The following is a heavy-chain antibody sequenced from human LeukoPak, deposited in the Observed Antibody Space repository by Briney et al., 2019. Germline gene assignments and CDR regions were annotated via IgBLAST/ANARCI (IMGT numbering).Heavy chain of an antibody. Sequence: GGSLRLSCAASGFTVSTNCMTWVRQAPGKGLEWVSTIYSGGTTYYADAVMGRFTISRHNSRNTLYLQMNSLRAEDTAVYYCARVDTVMAYYFDLWGQGTLVTVSS. J-gene: IGHJ4*02. CDR2: IYSGGTT. CDR1: GFTVSTNC. V-gene: IGHV3-53*04. D-gene: IGHD5-18*01. CDR3: ARVDTVMAYYFDL.